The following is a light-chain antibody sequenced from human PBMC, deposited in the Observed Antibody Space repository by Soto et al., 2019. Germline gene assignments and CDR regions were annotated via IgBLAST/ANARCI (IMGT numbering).Light chain of an antibody. J-gene: IGLJ2*01. CDR1: SSDVGSYNL. CDR3: CSYAGSNAIHVV. V-gene: IGLV2-23*03. CDR2: EGS. Sequence: QSALTQPASVSGSPGQSITISCTGTSSDVGSYNLVSWYQQHPGKAPKLMIYEGSKRPSGVSNRFSGSKSGNTASLTISGLQAEDEADYYCCSYAGSNAIHVVFGGGNKLTVL.